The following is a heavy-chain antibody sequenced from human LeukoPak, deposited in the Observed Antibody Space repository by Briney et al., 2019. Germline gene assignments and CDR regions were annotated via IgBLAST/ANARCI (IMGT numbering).Heavy chain of an antibody. D-gene: IGHD3-22*01. CDR3: ARENDYDSSGYPDAFDI. CDR2: INPSGGST. CDR1: GYTFTGYY. Sequence: ASVKVSCKASGYTFTGYYMHWVRQAPGQGLEWMGIINPSGGSTSYAQKFQGRVTMTRDTSTSTVYMELSSLRSEDTAVYYCARENDYDSSGYPDAFDIWGQGTMVTVSS. J-gene: IGHJ3*02. V-gene: IGHV1-46*01.